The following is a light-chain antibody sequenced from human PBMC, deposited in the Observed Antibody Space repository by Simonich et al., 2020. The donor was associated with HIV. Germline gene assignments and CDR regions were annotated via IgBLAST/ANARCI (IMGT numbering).Light chain of an antibody. CDR3: QQSFSTPWT. J-gene: IGKJ1*01. CDR1: KSISSY. Sequence: DIQMTQYPSSLSASVGDRVTVSCRARKSISSYLNWYQQKPGKAPKLLIYAASSLQRGDPSRVSGSASGTDFTLTISSLQPEDFATYYCQQSFSTPWTFGQGTTVDIK. V-gene: IGKV1-39*01. CDR2: AAS.